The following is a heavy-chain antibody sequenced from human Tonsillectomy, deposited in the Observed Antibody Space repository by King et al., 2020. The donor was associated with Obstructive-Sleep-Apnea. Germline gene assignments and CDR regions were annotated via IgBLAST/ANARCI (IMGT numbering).Heavy chain of an antibody. CDR2: IYWNDDK. Sequence: TLKESGPTLVKPTQTVTLTCTFSGFSLSTSGVGVGWIRQPPGKALEWLALIYWNDDKRYSPSLKSRLTITKATSKNQVVLTMTNMHPVDTATYYCAHTHNSGYEYPDDAFEIGGQGTMVTVPS. CDR1: GFSLSTSGVG. V-gene: IGHV2-5*01. J-gene: IGHJ3*02. D-gene: IGHD3-22*01. CDR3: AHTHNSGYEYPDDAFEI.